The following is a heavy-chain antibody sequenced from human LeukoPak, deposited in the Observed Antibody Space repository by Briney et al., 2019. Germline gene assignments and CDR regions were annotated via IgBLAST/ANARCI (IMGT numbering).Heavy chain of an antibody. D-gene: IGHD3-22*01. CDR1: GYTFTSYY. CDR3: ARESIERYYYDSSGVYYFDY. V-gene: IGHV1-69*13. CDR2: IIPIFGTA. J-gene: IGHJ4*02. Sequence: GASVKVSCKASGYTFTSYYMHWVRQAPGQGLEWMGGIIPIFGTANYAQKFQGRVTITADESTSTAYMELSSLRSEDTAVYYCARESIERYYYDSSGVYYFDYWGQGTLVTVSS.